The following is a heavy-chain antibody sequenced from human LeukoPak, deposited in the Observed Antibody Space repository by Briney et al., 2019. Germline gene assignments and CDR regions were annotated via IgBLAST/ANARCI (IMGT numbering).Heavy chain of an antibody. CDR1: GCSISSYY. V-gene: IGHV4-4*07. CDR2: IYTSGST. D-gene: IGHD6-13*01. Sequence: SETLSLTCTVSGCSISSYYWSWIRQPAGKGLEWIGRIYTSGSTNYNPSLKSRVTISVDKSKNQFSLKLSSVTAADTAVYYCAREDLAAAGFDYWGQGTLVTVSS. J-gene: IGHJ4*02. CDR3: AREDLAAAGFDY.